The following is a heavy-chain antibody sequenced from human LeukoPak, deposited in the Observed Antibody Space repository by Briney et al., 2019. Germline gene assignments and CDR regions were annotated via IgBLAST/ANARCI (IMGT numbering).Heavy chain of an antibody. CDR1: GFTFSSYE. Sequence: GGSLRLSCAASGFTFSSYEMNWVRQAPGKGLEWVSYISSSGSTIYYADSVKGRFTISRDNSKNTLYLQMNSLRAEDTAVYYCASVFHSYYFDYWGQGTLVTVSS. CDR3: ASVFHSYYFDY. D-gene: IGHD6-6*01. CDR2: ISSSGSTI. J-gene: IGHJ4*02. V-gene: IGHV3-48*03.